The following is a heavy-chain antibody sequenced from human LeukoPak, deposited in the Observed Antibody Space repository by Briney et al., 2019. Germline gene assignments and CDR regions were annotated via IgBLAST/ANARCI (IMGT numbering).Heavy chain of an antibody. CDR2: IIPIFGTA. V-gene: IGHV1-69*13. CDR1: GGTFSSYA. D-gene: IGHD6-13*01. CDR3: TFSYRFQAAAGTFYYYGMDV. Sequence: SVKVSCKASGGTFSSYAISWVRQAPGQGLEWMGGIIPIFGTANYAQKFQSRVTITADESTSTAYMELSSLRSEDTAMYYATFSYRFQAAAGTFYYYGMDVWGQGTTVTVSS. J-gene: IGHJ6*02.